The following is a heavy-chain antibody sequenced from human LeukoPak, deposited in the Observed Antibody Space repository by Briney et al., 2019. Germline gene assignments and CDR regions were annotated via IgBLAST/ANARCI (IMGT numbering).Heavy chain of an antibody. CDR3: AKDGAAAGVYYYYMDV. CDR2: ISGSGDTR. CDR1: GFTFSNYA. J-gene: IGHJ6*03. V-gene: IGHV3-23*01. D-gene: IGHD6-13*01. Sequence: PGGSLRLSCAASGFTFSNYAMSWVRQAPGKGLEWVSTISGSGDTRYFADSVKGRFTISRDNAKNSLYLQMNSLRAEDTAVYYCAKDGAAAGVYYYYMDVWGKGTTVTVSS.